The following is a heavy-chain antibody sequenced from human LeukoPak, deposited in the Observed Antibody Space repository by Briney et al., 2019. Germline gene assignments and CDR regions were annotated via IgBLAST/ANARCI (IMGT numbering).Heavy chain of an antibody. CDR3: ARVHIVTGTYFDS. D-gene: IGHD2-21*01. CDR2: IYTSGYT. J-gene: IGHJ4*02. Sequence: PSETLSLTCNLSGDSISSYYWSWLRQPGGKALEWIGRIYTSGYTNYNPSLESRVTMSIDTAKSQFSLKLSSVTAADTAVYYCARVHIVTGTYFDSWGLGALVTVSS. CDR1: GDSISSYY. V-gene: IGHV4-4*07.